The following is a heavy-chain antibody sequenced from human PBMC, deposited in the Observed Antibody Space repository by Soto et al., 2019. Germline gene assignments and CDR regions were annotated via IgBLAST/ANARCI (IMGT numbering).Heavy chain of an antibody. J-gene: IGHJ4*02. V-gene: IGHV3-48*02. Sequence: GGSLRLSCVASGFTFSTYGMNWVRQAPGKGLEWVSYISSDSGTIYYTDSARGRFTISRDNAKNSLFLQMNSLRDEDTAVYYCARARAPVTPYFDHWGQGTLVTVSS. CDR3: ARARAPVTPYFDH. D-gene: IGHD2-21*02. CDR1: GFTFSTYG. CDR2: ISSDSGTI.